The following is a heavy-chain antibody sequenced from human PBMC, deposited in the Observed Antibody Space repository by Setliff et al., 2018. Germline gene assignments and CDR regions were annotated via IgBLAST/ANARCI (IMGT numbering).Heavy chain of an antibody. J-gene: IGHJ4*02. D-gene: IGHD2-15*01. CDR1: GFSLSASGLA. CDR3: AHDGKWSTVPLDY. V-gene: IGHV2-5*02. Sequence: SGPTLVNPTQTLTLTCTFSGFSLSASGLAVGWIRQPPGKALEWLALISWDDDEHYNPSLRTRLTISKDTSRNQVVLTMANLDPVDTATYYCAHDGKWSTVPLDYWGQGALVTVSS. CDR2: ISWDDDE.